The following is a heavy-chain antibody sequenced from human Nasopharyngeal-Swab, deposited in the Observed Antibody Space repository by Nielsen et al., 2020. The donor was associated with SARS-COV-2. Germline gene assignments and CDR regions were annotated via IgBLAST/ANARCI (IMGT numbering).Heavy chain of an antibody. V-gene: IGHV3-9*01. Sequence: GGSLRLSCAASGFTFDDYAMHWVRQAPGKGLEWVSGISWNSGSIGYADSVKGRFTISRDNAKNSLYLQMNSLRAEDTALYCCAKEAPPYPRGAFDIWGQGTMVTVSS. CDR1: GFTFDDYA. CDR2: ISWNSGSI. CDR3: AKEAPPYPRGAFDI. J-gene: IGHJ3*02.